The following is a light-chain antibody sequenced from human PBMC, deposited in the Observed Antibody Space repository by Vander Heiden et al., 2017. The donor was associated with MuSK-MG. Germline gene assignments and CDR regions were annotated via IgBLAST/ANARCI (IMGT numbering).Light chain of an antibody. V-gene: IGKV1-39*01. CDR2: AVS. J-gene: IGKJ5*01. Sequence: DIQMSQSPSSLSASVGDRVTITCRASQSISSYLNWYQQKPGKVPKLLIYAVSTLQGGVPSRFSGTGSGTDFTLTISSLQPEDIATYYCQQCYNTLPITFGQGTRLEIK. CDR1: QSISSY. CDR3: QQCYNTLPIT.